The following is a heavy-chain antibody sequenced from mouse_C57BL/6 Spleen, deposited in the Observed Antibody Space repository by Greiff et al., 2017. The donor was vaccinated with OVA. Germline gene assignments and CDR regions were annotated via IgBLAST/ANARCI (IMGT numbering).Heavy chain of an antibody. D-gene: IGHD2-1*01. CDR3: ARDGMIYYGNYVAWFAY. Sequence: VQLQQSGPELVKPGASVKIPCKASGYTFTDYNMDWVKQSHGKSLEWIGDINPNNGGTIYNQKFKGKATLTVDKSSSTAYMELRSLTSEDTAVYYCARDGMIYYGNYVAWFAYWGQGTLVTVSA. CDR1: GYTFTDYN. V-gene: IGHV1-18*01. J-gene: IGHJ3*01. CDR2: INPNNGGT.